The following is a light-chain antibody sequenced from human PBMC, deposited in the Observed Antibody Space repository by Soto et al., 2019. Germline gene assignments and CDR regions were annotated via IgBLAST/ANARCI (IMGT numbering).Light chain of an antibody. Sequence: DVQMTQSPSSLSASVGDRATITCRASQDINSYLAWYQHKPGNAPKSPIYAASSLQAGVPSRFSGSESATDFTLTINTLQPEDSATYYCQQYNIYPLTFGGGTKVEIK. J-gene: IGKJ4*01. V-gene: IGKV1D-16*01. CDR1: QDINSY. CDR2: AAS. CDR3: QQYNIYPLT.